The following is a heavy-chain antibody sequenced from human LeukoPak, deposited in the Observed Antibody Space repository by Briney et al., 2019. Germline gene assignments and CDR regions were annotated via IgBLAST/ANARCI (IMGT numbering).Heavy chain of an antibody. CDR1: GFTFDDYA. CDR2: ISWNSGSI. V-gene: IGHV3-9*01. Sequence: GRSLRLSCAASGFTFDDYAMHWVRQAPGKGLEWVSGISWNSGSIGYADSVKGRFTISRDNAKNSLYLQMNSLRAEDTAVYYCARAGDDFWSGYYPEDYWGQGTLVTVSS. CDR3: ARAGDDFWSGYYPEDY. J-gene: IGHJ4*02. D-gene: IGHD3-3*01.